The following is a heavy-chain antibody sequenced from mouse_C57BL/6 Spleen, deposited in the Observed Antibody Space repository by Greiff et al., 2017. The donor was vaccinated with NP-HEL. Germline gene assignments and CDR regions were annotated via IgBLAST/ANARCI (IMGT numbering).Heavy chain of an antibody. D-gene: IGHD4-1*01. V-gene: IGHV7-3*01. J-gene: IGHJ1*03. Sequence: EVKLVESGGGLVQPGGSLSLSCAASGFTFTDYYMSWVRQPPGKALEWLGFIRNKANGYTTEYSASVKGRFTISRDNSQSILYLQMSALRAEDGATYYCARYSLATGTKDFDVWGTGTTVTVSS. CDR2: IRNKANGYTT. CDR1: GFTFTDYY. CDR3: ARYSLATGTKDFDV.